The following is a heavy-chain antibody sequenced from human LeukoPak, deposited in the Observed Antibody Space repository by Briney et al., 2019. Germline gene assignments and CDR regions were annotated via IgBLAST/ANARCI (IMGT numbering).Heavy chain of an antibody. CDR2: IYHSGST. V-gene: IGHV4-4*02. CDR1: GGSISSDNW. Sequence: SGTLSLTCAVSGGSISSDNWWSWVRQPPGKGLEWIGEIYHSGSTNYNPSLKSRVTISVDKSKNQFSLKLSSVTAADTAVYYCAREGVAAAGTNKRFLPWGQGTLVTVSS. J-gene: IGHJ5*02. D-gene: IGHD6-13*01. CDR3: AREGVAAAGTNKRFLP.